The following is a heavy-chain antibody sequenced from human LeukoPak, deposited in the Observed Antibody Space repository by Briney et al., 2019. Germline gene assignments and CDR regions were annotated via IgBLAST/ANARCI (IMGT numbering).Heavy chain of an antibody. CDR2: IYSGGST. D-gene: IGHD6-19*01. CDR1: GFTFSSYA. Sequence: GGSLRLSCAASGFTFSSYAMSWVRQAPGKGLEWVSVIYSGGSTYYADSVKGRFTISRDNSKNTLYLQMNSLRAEDTAVYYCAGQWLVLDYYYGMDVWGQGTTVTVSS. V-gene: IGHV3-66*02. J-gene: IGHJ6*02. CDR3: AGQWLVLDYYYGMDV.